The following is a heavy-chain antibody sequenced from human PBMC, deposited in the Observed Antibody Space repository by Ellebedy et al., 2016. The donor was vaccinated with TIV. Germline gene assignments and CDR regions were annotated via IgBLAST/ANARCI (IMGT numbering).Heavy chain of an antibody. Sequence: GESLKISCAASGFTFSSYAMSWVRQAPGTGLEWVSAISGSGGSTYYADSVKGRFTISRDNSKNTLYLQMNSLRAEDTAVYYCAKEMVSRSSLTFDYWGQGTLLTVSS. V-gene: IGHV3-23*01. CDR3: AKEMVSRSSLTFDY. J-gene: IGHJ4*02. D-gene: IGHD1-26*01. CDR2: ISGSGGST. CDR1: GFTFSSYA.